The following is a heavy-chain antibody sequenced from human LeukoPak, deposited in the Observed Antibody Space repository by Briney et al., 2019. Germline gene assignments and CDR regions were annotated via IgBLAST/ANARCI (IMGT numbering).Heavy chain of an antibody. CDR3: ASSGWSRGY. D-gene: IGHD6-19*01. Sequence: SETLSLTCAVYGGSFSGYYWSWIRQPPGKGLEWIGEINHSGSTNYNPSLKSRVTISVDTSKNQFSLKLSSVTAADTAVYYCASSGWSRGYWGQGTLVTVSS. V-gene: IGHV4-34*01. CDR1: GGSFSGYY. CDR2: INHSGST. J-gene: IGHJ4*02.